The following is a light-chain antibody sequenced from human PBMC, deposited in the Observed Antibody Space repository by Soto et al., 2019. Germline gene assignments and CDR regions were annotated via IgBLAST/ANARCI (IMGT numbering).Light chain of an antibody. CDR3: SSYPGSSTLV. J-gene: IGLJ2*01. CDR2: DVS. CDR1: SSDVGGYNY. Sequence: QSALTQPASVSGSPGQSITISCTGTSSDVGGYNYVSWYQQHPGKAPKLMIYDVSNRPSGVSNRLSGSKSGNTASLTISGLKAEDEADDYCSSYPGSSTLVFGGGTKVTVL. V-gene: IGLV2-14*01.